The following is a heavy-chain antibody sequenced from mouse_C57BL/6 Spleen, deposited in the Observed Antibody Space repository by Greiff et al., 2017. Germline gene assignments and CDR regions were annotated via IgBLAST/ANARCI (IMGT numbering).Heavy chain of an antibody. D-gene: IGHD1-1*01. CDR2: ISDGGSYT. Sequence: EVQVVESGGGLVKPGGSLKLSCAASGFTFSSYAMSWVRQTPEKRLEWVATISDGGSYTYYPDNVKGRFTISRDNAKNNLYLQMSHLKSEDTAMYYCARGGSSYEAWFAYWGQGTLVTVSA. J-gene: IGHJ3*01. V-gene: IGHV5-4*01. CDR3: ARGGSSYEAWFAY. CDR1: GFTFSSYA.